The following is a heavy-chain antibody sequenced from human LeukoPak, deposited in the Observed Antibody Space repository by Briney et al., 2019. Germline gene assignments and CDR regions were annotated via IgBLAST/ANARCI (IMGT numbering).Heavy chain of an antibody. CDR3: AKDQGFYGGNAYGMDV. Sequence: PGGSLRLSCAASGFTFSNYAMHWVRQAPGKGLEWVAIISYDGGNKYYADSVKGRFIISRDNSKNTVSLQMNSLRTEDTAVYNCAKDQGFYGGNAYGMDVWGQGTTVTVSS. J-gene: IGHJ6*02. D-gene: IGHD4-23*01. V-gene: IGHV3-30-3*01. CDR1: GFTFSNYA. CDR2: ISYDGGNK.